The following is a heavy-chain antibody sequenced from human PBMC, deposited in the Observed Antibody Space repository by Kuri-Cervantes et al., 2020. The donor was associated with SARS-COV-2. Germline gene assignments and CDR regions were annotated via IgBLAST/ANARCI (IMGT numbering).Heavy chain of an antibody. D-gene: IGHD3-10*01. CDR2: INPSGGST. V-gene: IGHV1-46*01. CDR3: ARRITMVRVAWVYFDY. CDR1: GYTFTSYY. Sequence: ASVKVSCKASGYTFTSYYIHWVRQAPGQGLEWMGIINPSGGSTNYAQKFQGRVTMTRDTSTSRVYLELSSLRSKDTDMYYCARRITMVRVAWVYFDYWGQGTLVTVSS. J-gene: IGHJ4*02.